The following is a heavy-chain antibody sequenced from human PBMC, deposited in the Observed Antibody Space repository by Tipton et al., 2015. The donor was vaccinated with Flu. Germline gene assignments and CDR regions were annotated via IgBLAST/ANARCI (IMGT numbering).Heavy chain of an antibody. CDR2: IKSKTDGGTT. V-gene: IGHV3-15*01. D-gene: IGHD2-2*01. J-gene: IGHJ5*02. Sequence: SLRLSCAASGFTFSNAWMSWVRQAPGKGLEWVGRIKSKTDGGTTDYAAPVKGRFTISRDDSKNTLYLQMNSLKTEDTAVYYCTTDSEDCSSTSCSNWFDPWGQGTLVTVSS. CDR1: GFTFSNAW. CDR3: TTDSEDCSSTSCSNWFDP.